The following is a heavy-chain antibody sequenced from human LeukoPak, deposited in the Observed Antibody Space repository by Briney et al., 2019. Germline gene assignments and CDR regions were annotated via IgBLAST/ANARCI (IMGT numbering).Heavy chain of an antibody. CDR2: FDLEDGET. D-gene: IGHD5-24*01. J-gene: IGHJ4*02. V-gene: IGHV1-24*01. CDR3: AAGEVGQLFDY. Sequence: ASVKVSCKVSCYTLSELSMHSVRQAPGKALEWMGGFDLEDGETIYVQKFQGRVTMTEDTSTDTAKMELSSLRFDDTAVYFCAAGEVGQLFDYWGQGKVVTVSA. CDR1: CYTLSELS.